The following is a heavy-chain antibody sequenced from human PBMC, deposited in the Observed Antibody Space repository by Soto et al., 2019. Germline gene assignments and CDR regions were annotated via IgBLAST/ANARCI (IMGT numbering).Heavy chain of an antibody. D-gene: IGHD2-2*01. CDR2: IYYSGST. CDR1: GGSISSYY. Sequence: SETLSLTCTVSGGSISSYYWSWIRQPPGKGLEWIGYIYYSGSTNYNPSLKSRVTISVDTSKNQFSLKLSSVTAADTAVYYCARGGDIVVVPAALSMDDYYYYMDVWGKGTTVTVS. V-gene: IGHV4-59*01. J-gene: IGHJ6*03. CDR3: ARGGDIVVVPAALSMDDYYYYMDV.